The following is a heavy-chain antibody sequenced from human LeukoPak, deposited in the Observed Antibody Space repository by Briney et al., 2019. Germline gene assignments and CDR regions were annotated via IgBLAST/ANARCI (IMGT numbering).Heavy chain of an antibody. Sequence: GASVKVSCKASGGTFSSYTISWVRQAPGQGLEWMGRIIPILGIANYALKFQGRVTITADKSTSTAYMELSSLRSEDTAVYYCARATKSYGDYAYLDAFDIWGQGTMVTVSS. V-gene: IGHV1-69*02. CDR1: GGTFSSYT. CDR3: ARATKSYGDYAYLDAFDI. D-gene: IGHD4-17*01. CDR2: IIPILGIA. J-gene: IGHJ3*02.